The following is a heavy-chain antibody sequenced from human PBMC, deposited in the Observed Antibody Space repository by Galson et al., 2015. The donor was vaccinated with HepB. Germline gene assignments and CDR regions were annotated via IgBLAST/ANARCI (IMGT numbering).Heavy chain of an antibody. D-gene: IGHD3-10*01. Sequence: SVKVSCKASGFTFTSSAMQWVRQARGQRLEWIGWIVVGSGNTNYAQKFQERVTITRDMSTSTAYMELSSLRSEDTAVYYCAAVPPPYGSGSYRRHFDLWGRGTLVTVSS. J-gene: IGHJ2*01. V-gene: IGHV1-58*02. CDR2: IVVGSGNT. CDR1: GFTFTSSA. CDR3: AAVPPPYGSGSYRRHFDL.